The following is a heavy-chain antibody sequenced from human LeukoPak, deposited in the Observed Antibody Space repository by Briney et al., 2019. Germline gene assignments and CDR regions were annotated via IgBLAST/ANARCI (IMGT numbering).Heavy chain of an antibody. Sequence: SETLSLTCSVSGDSVTSYYWSWIRQPPGKGLEWIGYVSYDGTTNYTPSLRSRVIMAVNTANNNISLRLTSVTAADTAVYYCARLDCHGDGCYNHCGQGTLVTVSS. V-gene: IGHV4-59*08. CDR2: VSYDGTT. J-gene: IGHJ4*02. CDR1: GDSVTSYY. D-gene: IGHD2-21*01. CDR3: ARLDCHGDGCYNH.